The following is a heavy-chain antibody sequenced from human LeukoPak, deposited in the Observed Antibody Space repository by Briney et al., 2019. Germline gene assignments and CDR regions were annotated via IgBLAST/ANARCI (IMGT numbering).Heavy chain of an antibody. CDR1: GFTLSLYA. J-gene: IGHJ4*02. CDR2: MRCSGCST. Sequence: GGSLRLSCAASGFTLSLYAMLWVRQPPGKGVEGVSGMRCSGCSTYYADSVKGRFTIYSDNYKNTLYLQMNSLRPGDTYVYYGAKGPQLRGERYFDGWGQGSLLTVS. V-gene: IGHV3-23*01. CDR3: AKGPQLRGERYFDG. D-gene: IGHD3-10*01.